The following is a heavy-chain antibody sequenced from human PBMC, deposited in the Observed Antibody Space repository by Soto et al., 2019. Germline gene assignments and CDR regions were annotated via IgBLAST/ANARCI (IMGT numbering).Heavy chain of an antibody. J-gene: IGHJ4*02. CDR3: ASGGSYFDY. CDR1: GYTFTNYV. CDR2: ISAYNGNT. D-gene: IGHD3-16*01. V-gene: IGHV1-18*01. Sequence: ASVKVSCKAAGYTFTNYVISWVRQAPGQGLEWMGWISAYNGNTNYAQKLQGRVTMTTDTSTSTTYMELRSLRSDDTALYYRASGGSYFDYWDPETLLTFST.